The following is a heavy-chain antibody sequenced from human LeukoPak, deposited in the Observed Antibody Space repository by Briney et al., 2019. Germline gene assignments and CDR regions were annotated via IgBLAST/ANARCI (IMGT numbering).Heavy chain of an antibody. V-gene: IGHV4-39*01. CDR2: IYYSGST. Sequence: SETLSLTCTVSGGSISSSRYYWGWVRQPPGKGLEWIGSIYYSGSTHYNPSLKSRVTISVDTSKNQFSLKLSSVTAADTAVYYCASLEYYADYWGQGTLGTVSS. J-gene: IGHJ4*02. CDR3: ASLEYYADY. CDR1: GGSISSSRYY.